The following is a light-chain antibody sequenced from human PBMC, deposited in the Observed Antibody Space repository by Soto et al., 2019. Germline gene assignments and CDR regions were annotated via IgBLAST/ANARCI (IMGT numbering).Light chain of an antibody. CDR3: QQYNDWPLWT. CDR1: QSVSTN. V-gene: IGKV3D-15*01. Sequence: MTPSPDTLSVSPGERAPLSCRASQSVSTNLAWYQQRPGQPPRLLIYGASTRDTGVPTRFSGSGSGTEFTLTITSLQSEDFAVYYCQQYNDWPLWTFGQGTKVDI. CDR2: GAS. J-gene: IGKJ1*01.